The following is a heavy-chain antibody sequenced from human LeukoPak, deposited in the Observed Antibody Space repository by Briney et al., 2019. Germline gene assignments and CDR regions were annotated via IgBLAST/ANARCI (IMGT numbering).Heavy chain of an antibody. V-gene: IGHV4-4*02. CDR2: MYHSGSI. CDR1: GGSISSRNW. D-gene: IGHD6-25*01. J-gene: IGHJ4*02. CDR3: ARDLGSAQPGF. Sequence: SGTLSLTCTVSGGSISSRNWWSWVRQPPGKGLEWIGEMYHSGSINYNPSLKSRVTISVDISKNQFSLRLNSVTAADTAVYYCARDLGSAQPGFWGQGTLVTVSS.